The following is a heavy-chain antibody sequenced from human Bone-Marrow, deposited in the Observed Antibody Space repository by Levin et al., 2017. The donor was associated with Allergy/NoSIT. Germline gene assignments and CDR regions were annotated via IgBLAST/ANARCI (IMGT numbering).Heavy chain of an antibody. CDR3: ARLRGYKNGLFDY. CDR1: GFTFTDYG. Sequence: GESLKISCAASGFTFTDYGFHWARQAPGKGLEWVGLIWSDGSETYYADPVKGRFTISRDNSENTLYLQMNSLRAEDTAVYYCARLRGYKNGLFDYWGQGTLVTVSS. CDR2: IWSDGSET. D-gene: IGHD5-18*01. V-gene: IGHV3-33*01. J-gene: IGHJ4*02.